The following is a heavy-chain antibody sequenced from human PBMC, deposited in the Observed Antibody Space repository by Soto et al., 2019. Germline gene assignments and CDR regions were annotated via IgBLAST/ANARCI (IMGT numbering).Heavy chain of an antibody. CDR3: ARSVAVTGAHIDY. V-gene: IGHV4-59*13. J-gene: IGHJ4*02. CDR1: GGSISGSN. Sequence: QVQLQESGPGLVKPSETLSLTCSVSGGSISGSNWSWIRQAPGKGLEWLGYVYYTGSTNYSTSLRSRVSISVDTSKNEFSLRMSSVTAADTAVYFCARSVAVTGAHIDYWGQGTQVTVSS. CDR2: VYYTGST. D-gene: IGHD2-8*02.